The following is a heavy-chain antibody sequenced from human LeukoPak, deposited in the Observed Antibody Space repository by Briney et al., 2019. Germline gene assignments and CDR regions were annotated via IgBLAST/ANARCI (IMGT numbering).Heavy chain of an antibody. CDR1: GYTFTSYA. V-gene: IGHV1-2*02. J-gene: IGHJ5*02. Sequence: ASVKVSCKASGYTFTSYAMHWVRQAPGQGLEWMGWITPNSGGTEYAQKFQGRVTMTRDTSISTAYMELSGLRSDDTAVYYCARGFRLSAIEDCFDPWGQGTLVTVSS. CDR3: ARGFRLSAIEDCFDP. CDR2: ITPNSGGT. D-gene: IGHD2-2*02.